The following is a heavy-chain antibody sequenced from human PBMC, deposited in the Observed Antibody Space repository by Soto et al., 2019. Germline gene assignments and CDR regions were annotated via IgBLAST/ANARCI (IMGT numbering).Heavy chain of an antibody. V-gene: IGHV3-23*01. D-gene: IGHD2-21*02. CDR1: GFTFNNCA. CDR3: AKYTQVVVTAYFDY. Sequence: PGWSLRLSCAASGFTFNNCAMSWVRQAPGKGLEWVSGISGSGGSTYYADSVKGRFTISRDNSMNTLFLQMNSLRAEDAAVYYCAKYTQVVVTAYFDYWGQGALVTDSS. J-gene: IGHJ4*02. CDR2: ISGSGGST.